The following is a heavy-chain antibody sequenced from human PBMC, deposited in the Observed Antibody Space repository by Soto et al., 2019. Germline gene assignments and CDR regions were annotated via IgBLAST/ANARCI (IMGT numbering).Heavy chain of an antibody. V-gene: IGHV3-30*18. CDR2: ISYDGSNK. CDR1: GFTFSSYG. J-gene: IGHJ6*02. Sequence: QVQLVESGGGVVQPGRSLRLSCAASGFTFSSYGMHWVRQAPGKGLEWVAVISYDGSNKYYADSVKGRFTISRDNSKNTLYLQMNSLRAEDTAVYYCAKSPRSYYYGMDVWGQGTTVTVSS. CDR3: AKSPRSYYYGMDV.